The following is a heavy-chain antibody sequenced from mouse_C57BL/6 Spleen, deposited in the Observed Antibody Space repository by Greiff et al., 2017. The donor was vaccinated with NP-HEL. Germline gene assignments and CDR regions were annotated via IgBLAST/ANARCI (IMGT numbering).Heavy chain of an antibody. Sequence: QVQLQQPGAELVMPGASVKLSCKASGYTFTSYWMHWVKQRPGQGLEWIGEIDPSDSYTNYNQKFKGKSTLTVDKSSSTAYMQLSSLTSEDSAVHYCARGYYGSLWYFDYWGQGTTLTVSS. J-gene: IGHJ2*01. D-gene: IGHD1-1*01. CDR2: IDPSDSYT. V-gene: IGHV1-69*01. CDR1: GYTFTSYW. CDR3: ARGYYGSLWYFDY.